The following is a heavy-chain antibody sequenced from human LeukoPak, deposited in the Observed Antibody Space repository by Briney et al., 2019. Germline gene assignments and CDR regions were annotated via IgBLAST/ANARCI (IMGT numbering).Heavy chain of an antibody. J-gene: IGHJ4*02. CDR1: GLTFSTSD. CDR2: IRYDGSNK. Sequence: GGSLRLSCAASGLTFSTSDMHWVRQAPGKGLEWVAFIRYDGSNKYYADTVKGRFTISRDNSKNTLYLQMNRLRAEDTAVYYCAKDQFQETAMVPYFDYWGQGTLVTVSS. D-gene: IGHD5-18*01. CDR3: AKDQFQETAMVPYFDY. V-gene: IGHV3-30*02.